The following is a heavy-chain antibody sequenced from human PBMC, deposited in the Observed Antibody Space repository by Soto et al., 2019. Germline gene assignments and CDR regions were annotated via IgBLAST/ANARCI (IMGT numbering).Heavy chain of an antibody. Sequence: KASETLSLTCTVSGGSVSSGSYYWSWIRQPPGKGLEWIGYIYYSGSTNYNPSLKSRVTISVDTSKNQFSLKLSSVTAADTAVYYCARVVVTAICADYWGQGTLVTVSS. J-gene: IGHJ4*02. CDR1: GGSVSSGSYY. CDR2: IYYSGST. V-gene: IGHV4-61*01. D-gene: IGHD2-21*02. CDR3: ARVVVTAICADY.